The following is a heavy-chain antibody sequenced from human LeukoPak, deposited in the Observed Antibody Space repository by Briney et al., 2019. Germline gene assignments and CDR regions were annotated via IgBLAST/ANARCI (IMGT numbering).Heavy chain of an antibody. J-gene: IGHJ4*02. CDR2: IYPGDSDT. CDR1: GSSFTSYW. Sequence: GASLKISCKCSGSSFTSYWIGWGRQLPGKGLEWMGIIYPGDSDTRYSPSFQGQVTISADKSISTAYLQWSSLKASDTAMYYCARHGSWELPFDYWGQGTLVTVSS. V-gene: IGHV5-51*01. D-gene: IGHD1-26*01. CDR3: ARHGSWELPFDY.